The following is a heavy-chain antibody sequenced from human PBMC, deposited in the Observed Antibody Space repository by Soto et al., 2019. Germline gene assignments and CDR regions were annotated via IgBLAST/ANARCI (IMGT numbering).Heavy chain of an antibody. CDR3: AHRVLRTVFGLVTTTAIYFDF. CDR1: GFSLTTSGVG. Sequence: QITLNKSGPTPVKPRQTLTLTCTFSGFSLTTSGVGVGWIRQSPGKAPEWLALIYWDDDKRYSPSLKSRLTITKDTSKNQVVLTMADLDPADTATYYCAHRVLRTVFGLVTTTAIYFDFWGQGTPVAVSS. V-gene: IGHV2-5*02. D-gene: IGHD3-3*01. J-gene: IGHJ4*02. CDR2: IYWDDDK.